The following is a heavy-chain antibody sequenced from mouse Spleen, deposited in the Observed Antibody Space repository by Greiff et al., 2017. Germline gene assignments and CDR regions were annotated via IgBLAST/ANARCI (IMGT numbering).Heavy chain of an antibody. V-gene: IGHV7-3*02. CDR1: GFTFTDYY. D-gene: IGHD1-1*01. J-gene: IGHJ4*01. CDR2: IRNKANGYTT. Sequence: DVHLVESGGGLVQPGGSLRLSCATSGFTFTDYYMSWVRQPPGKALEWLGFIRNKANGYTTEYSAPVKGRFTISRDNSQSILYLQMNTLRAEDRATYYCARDNYGEAMDYWGQGTSVTVSS. CDR3: ARDNYGEAMDY.